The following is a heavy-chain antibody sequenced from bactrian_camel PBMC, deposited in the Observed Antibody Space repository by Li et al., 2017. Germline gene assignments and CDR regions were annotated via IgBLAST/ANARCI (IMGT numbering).Heavy chain of an antibody. V-gene: IGHV3-1*01. Sequence: VQLVESGGGSVQAGGSLSLSCAPSGFRIDDYAMAWIRHSPGNGLECISAVSWSGDSTTYADSVKGRFTISRDNAKKTLYLQMNSLKPEDTAMYYCTKDRSYGTRNWVQSTRGQGTQVTVS. CDR2: VSWSGDST. J-gene: IGHJ4*01. CDR3: TKDRSYGTRNWVQST. CDR1: GFRIDDYA. D-gene: IGHD7*01.